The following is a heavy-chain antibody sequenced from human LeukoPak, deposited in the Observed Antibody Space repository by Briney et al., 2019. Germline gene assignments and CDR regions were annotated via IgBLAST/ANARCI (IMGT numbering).Heavy chain of an antibody. CDR1: GFTFCTSA. CDR2: ITSGDGSP. CDR3: ARQGSTSPYYYYYGMDV. D-gene: IGHD2-2*01. Sequence: GGSLRLSCAASGFTFCTSAMSWVRQTPEKGLEWVSTITSGDGSPYYADSVKGRFTISRDNSNNMLYLQMNSLRAEDTAVYYCARQGSTSPYYYYYGMDVWGQGTTVTVSS. V-gene: IGHV3-23*01. J-gene: IGHJ6*02.